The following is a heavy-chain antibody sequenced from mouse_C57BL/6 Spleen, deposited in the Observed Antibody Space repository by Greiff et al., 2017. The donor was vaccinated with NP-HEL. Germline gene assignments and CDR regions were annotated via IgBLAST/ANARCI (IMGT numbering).Heavy chain of an antibody. Sequence: EVKLVESGGGLVQPGGSLSLSCAASGFTFTDYYMSWVRQPPGKALEWLGFIRNKANGYTTEYSASVKGRFTISRDNSQSILYLQMNALGAEDSATYYCAREGYDGSRAWFAYWGQGTLVTVSA. D-gene: IGHD1-1*01. V-gene: IGHV7-3*01. CDR1: GFTFTDYY. CDR2: IRNKANGYTT. CDR3: AREGYDGSRAWFAY. J-gene: IGHJ3*01.